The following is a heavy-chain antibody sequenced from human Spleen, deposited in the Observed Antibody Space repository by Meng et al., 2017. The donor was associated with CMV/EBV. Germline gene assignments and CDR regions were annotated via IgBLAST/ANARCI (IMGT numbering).Heavy chain of an antibody. CDR3: ARKSGSPFDY. CDR1: GGSFSGYY. Sequence: GSLRLSCAVYGGSFSGYYWSWIRQPPGKGLEWIGEINHSGSINYNPSLKSRVTISVDTSKNQFSLKLSSVTAADTAVYYCARKSGSPFDYWGQGTLVTVSS. D-gene: IGHD1-26*01. J-gene: IGHJ4*02. V-gene: IGHV4-34*01. CDR2: INHSGSI.